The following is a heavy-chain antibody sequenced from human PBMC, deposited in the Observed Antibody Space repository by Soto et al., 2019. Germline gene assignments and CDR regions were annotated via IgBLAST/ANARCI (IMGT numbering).Heavy chain of an antibody. V-gene: IGHV3-48*02. CDR2: ISSSSSTI. J-gene: IGHJ5*02. Sequence: HPGGSLRLSCAASGFTFSSYAMTWVRQAPGKGLEWVSYISSSSSTIYYADSVKGRFTISRDNAKNSLYLQMNSLRDEDTAVYYCARESRFLEWLSLNWFDPWGQGTLVTVS. D-gene: IGHD3-3*01. CDR3: ARESRFLEWLSLNWFDP. CDR1: GFTFSSYA.